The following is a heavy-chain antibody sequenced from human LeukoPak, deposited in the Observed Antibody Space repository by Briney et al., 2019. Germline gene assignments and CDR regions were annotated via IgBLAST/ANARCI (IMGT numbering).Heavy chain of an antibody. D-gene: IGHD2-2*01. CDR3: ARHGSTSLHYAFDI. Sequence: SETLSLTCTVSGGSISSYQWSWIRQPLGKGLEWIAYLYYSGNTNYNPSLKSRLTLSVDTSKNQFSLKLNSVIAADTALYYCARHGSTSLHYAFDIWGQETMVTVSS. J-gene: IGHJ3*02. CDR1: GGSISSYQ. V-gene: IGHV4-59*01. CDR2: LYYSGNT.